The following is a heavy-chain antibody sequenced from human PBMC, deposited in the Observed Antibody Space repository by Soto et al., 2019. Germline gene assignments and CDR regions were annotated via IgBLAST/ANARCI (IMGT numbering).Heavy chain of an antibody. D-gene: IGHD4-17*01. CDR2: ISYDGSNK. V-gene: IGHV3-30-3*01. J-gene: IGHJ6*02. CDR1: GFTFSSYA. CDR3: AREGNYGDPTYYYYGMDV. Sequence: GGSLRLSCAASGFTFSSYAMHWVRQAPGKGLEWVAVISYDGSNKYYANSVNGRFTISRDNSKNTLYLQMNSLRAEDTAVYYCAREGNYGDPTYYYYGMDVWGQGTTVTVSS.